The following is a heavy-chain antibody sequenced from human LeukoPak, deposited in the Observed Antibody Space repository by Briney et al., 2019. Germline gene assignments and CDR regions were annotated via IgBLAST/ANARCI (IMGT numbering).Heavy chain of an antibody. CDR3: ARGWATIPD. CDR1: GFNFSISY. V-gene: IGHV3-7*01. J-gene: IGHJ4*02. CDR2: IDPDGVDK. Sequence: GGSLRLSCTASGFNFSISYMMWVRQAPGEGLEWVAHIDPDGVDKNYAGSVKDRFIISRDNTKNSLFLQMNSLRDDDTALYYCARGWATIPDWGQGSLVIVSS. D-gene: IGHD5-24*01.